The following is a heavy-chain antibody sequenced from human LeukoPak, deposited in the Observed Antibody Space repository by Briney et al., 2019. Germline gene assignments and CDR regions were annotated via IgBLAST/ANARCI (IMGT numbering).Heavy chain of an antibody. J-gene: IGHJ4*02. CDR3: ARDMSGPLDF. Sequence: SETLSLTCSISGGSISNKYWSWIRQPPGKGLEWIGYIYYTGSTNYNPSLKSRVTISLDTSKSQFSLKLTSVTAADTAVYYCARDMSGPLDFWGQGALVTVSS. D-gene: IGHD3-10*02. V-gene: IGHV4-59*01. CDR2: IYYTGST. CDR1: GGSISNKY.